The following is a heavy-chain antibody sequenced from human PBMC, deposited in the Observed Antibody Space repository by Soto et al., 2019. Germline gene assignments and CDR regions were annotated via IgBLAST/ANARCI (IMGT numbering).Heavy chain of an antibody. J-gene: IGHJ6*02. D-gene: IGHD3-16*02. Sequence: QVQLVQSGAEVKKPGSSVKVSCKASGGTFSSYAISWVRQAPGQGLEWMGGIIAIFGTANYAQKFQGRVTITADESTSTGYMELSSLRSEDTAVYYCATMKGGYQYYYYVMYVWGQGTTVTVSS. CDR3: ATMKGGYQYYYYVMYV. CDR1: GGTFSSYA. CDR2: IIAIFGTA. V-gene: IGHV1-69*12.